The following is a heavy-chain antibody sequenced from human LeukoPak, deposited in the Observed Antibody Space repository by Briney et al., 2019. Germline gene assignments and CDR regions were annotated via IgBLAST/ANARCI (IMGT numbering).Heavy chain of an antibody. Sequence: GGSLRLSCAASGFTISRYTMHWVRQAPGKGLESVSAISSDGVTTYYANSVKGRFTIFRDNSKNTLYPQMDSLRAEDMAVYYCAREGSPGTFDYWGQGTLVTVSS. V-gene: IGHV3-64*01. CDR1: GFTISRYT. CDR2: ISSDGVTT. CDR3: AREGSPGTFDY. J-gene: IGHJ4*02. D-gene: IGHD1-1*01.